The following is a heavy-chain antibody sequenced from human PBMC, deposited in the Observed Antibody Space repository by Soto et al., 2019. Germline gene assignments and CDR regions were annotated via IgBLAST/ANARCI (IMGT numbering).Heavy chain of an antibody. J-gene: IGHJ4*02. Sequence: QVQLVQSGAEVKKPGSSVKVSCKASGGTFSSYTISWVRQAPGQGLEWMGRIIPILGIANYAQKFQGRGTITADKSTSTAYMELSSLRSEDTAVYYCARSVYDSSGYYYVNWGQGTLVTVSS. CDR2: IIPILGIA. CDR1: GGTFSSYT. CDR3: ARSVYDSSGYYYVN. V-gene: IGHV1-69*02. D-gene: IGHD3-22*01.